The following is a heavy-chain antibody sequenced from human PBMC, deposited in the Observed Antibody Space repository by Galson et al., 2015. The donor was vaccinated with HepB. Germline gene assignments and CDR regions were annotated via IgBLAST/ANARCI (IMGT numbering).Heavy chain of an antibody. Sequence: SLRLSCAASGFAFSDYYMSWIRQAPGKGLEWVSYISSSTSYTNYADSVKGRFTISRDNAKNSLYLQMNSLRAEDTAVYYCATSYGALNYSDSWGQGTLVTVSS. CDR3: ATSYGALNYSDS. D-gene: IGHD4-17*01. V-gene: IGHV3-11*06. CDR2: ISSSTSYT. CDR1: GFAFSDYY. J-gene: IGHJ4*02.